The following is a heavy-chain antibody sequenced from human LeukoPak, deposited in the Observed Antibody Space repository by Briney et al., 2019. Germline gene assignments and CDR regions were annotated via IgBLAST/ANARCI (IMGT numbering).Heavy chain of an antibody. CDR2: IYPGDSDT. D-gene: IGHD6-13*01. Sequence: GASLKISCKGSGYSFTSYWIGWVRPMPGKGLEWMGIIYPGDSDTRYSPSFQGQVTISADKSISTAYLQWSSLKASDTAMYYCARRSSSSWMYYFDYWGQGTLVTVSS. CDR1: GYSFTSYW. CDR3: ARRSSSSWMYYFDY. J-gene: IGHJ4*02. V-gene: IGHV5-51*01.